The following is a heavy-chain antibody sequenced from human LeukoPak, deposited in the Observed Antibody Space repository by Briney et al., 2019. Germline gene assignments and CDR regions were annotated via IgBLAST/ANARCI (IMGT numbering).Heavy chain of an antibody. D-gene: IGHD6-13*01. CDR1: GYTFTGYY. V-gene: IGHV1-18*04. CDR3: ARDRAAAAIN. J-gene: IGHJ4*02. Sequence: ASVKVSCKASGYTFTGYYMHWVRQAPGQGLEWMGWISAYNGNTNYAQKLQGRVTMTTDTSTSTAYMELRSLRSDDTAVYYCARDRAAAAINWGQGTLVTVSS. CDR2: ISAYNGNT.